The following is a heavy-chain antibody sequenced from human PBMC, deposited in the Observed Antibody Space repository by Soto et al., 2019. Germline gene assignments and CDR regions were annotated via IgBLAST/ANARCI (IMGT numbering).Heavy chain of an antibody. CDR3: ARAVLGSSTITKGFIDN. Sequence: PGGSLILSCTASGFTFGDYAMSWVRQAPGEGPEWVGFIRSKYFTGTAEYAAAVKGRFTISRDDSKGVAYLQMNSLKREDTAVYHCARAVLGSSTITKGFIDNWGQGALVTVS. J-gene: IGHJ4*02. CDR1: GFTFGDYA. D-gene: IGHD1-20*01. V-gene: IGHV3-49*04. CDR2: IRSKYFTGTA.